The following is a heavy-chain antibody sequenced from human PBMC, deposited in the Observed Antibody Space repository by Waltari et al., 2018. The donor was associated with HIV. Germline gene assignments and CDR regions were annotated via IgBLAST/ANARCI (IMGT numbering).Heavy chain of an antibody. CDR2: ISSKGNEA. CDR3: AKESDAFDV. V-gene: IGHV3-30*18. CDR1: VFTFNSRG. Sequence: VHLVESGGGVVQPGRSLVRPCAAPVFTFNSRGVHMCRRAPGQGLAWVAFISSKGNEAYYGQSVKRRFTISRDESTNTVYLQMNSLRADDTAIYYCAKESDAFDVWGQGTMVIVSS. J-gene: IGHJ3*01.